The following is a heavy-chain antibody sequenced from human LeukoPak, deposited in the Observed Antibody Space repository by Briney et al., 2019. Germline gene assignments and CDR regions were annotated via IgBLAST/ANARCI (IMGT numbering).Heavy chain of an antibody. Sequence: GGSLRLSCAASGFTFSSAWMHWVRQAPGKGLVWVSRINSDGSSTGYADSVEGRFTISRDNAKNTLYLQMNGLRAEDTALYYCVRDNSGPGDWGQGTLVTVSS. CDR1: GFTFSSAW. CDR3: VRDNSGPGD. V-gene: IGHV3-74*01. D-gene: IGHD6-19*01. CDR2: INSDGSST. J-gene: IGHJ4*02.